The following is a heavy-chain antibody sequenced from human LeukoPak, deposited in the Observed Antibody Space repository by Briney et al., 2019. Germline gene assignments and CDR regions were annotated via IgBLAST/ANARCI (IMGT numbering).Heavy chain of an antibody. J-gene: IGHJ4*02. CDR2: ISAYNGNT. D-gene: IGHD3-22*01. CDR3: ARSRQYDSSGYYYSPYFDY. CDR1: GYTFTSYG. V-gene: IGHV1-18*01. Sequence: GASVKVSCKASGYTFTSYGISWVRQAPGQGLDWMGWISAYNGNTNYAQKLQGRVTMTTDTSTSTAYMELRSLRSDDTAVYYCARSRQYDSSGYYYSPYFDYWGQGTLVTVSS.